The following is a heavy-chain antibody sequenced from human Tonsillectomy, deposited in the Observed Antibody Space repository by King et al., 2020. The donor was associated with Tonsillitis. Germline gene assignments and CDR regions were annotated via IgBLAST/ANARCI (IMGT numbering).Heavy chain of an antibody. CDR1: GFTFSSSA. J-gene: IGHJ4*02. D-gene: IGHD3-10*01. Sequence: VQLVESGGGLVQPGGSLRLSCAASGFTFSSSAMSWVRQAPGKGLEWVSAISAGGGGTYCADSVKGRFTISRENSKNTLYLQMNILRAEDTAVYYCAKDHYYGSGTYPDYWGQGTLVPVSS. CDR2: ISAGGGGT. CDR3: AKDHYYGSGTYPDY. V-gene: IGHV3-23*04.